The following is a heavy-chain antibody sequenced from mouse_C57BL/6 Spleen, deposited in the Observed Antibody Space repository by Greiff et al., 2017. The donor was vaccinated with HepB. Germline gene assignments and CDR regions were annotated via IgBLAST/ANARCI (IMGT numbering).Heavy chain of an antibody. CDR1: GYTFTSYG. D-gene: IGHD1-1*01. J-gene: IGHJ4*01. Sequence: QVQLQQSGAELARPGASVKLSCKASGYTFTSYGISWVKQRTGQGLEWIGEIYPRSGNTYYNEKFKGKATLTADKSSSTAYMELRSLTSEDSAVYCCARGTTVVAATPHAMDYWGQGTSVTVSS. CDR3: ARGTTVVAATPHAMDY. V-gene: IGHV1-81*01. CDR2: IYPRSGNT.